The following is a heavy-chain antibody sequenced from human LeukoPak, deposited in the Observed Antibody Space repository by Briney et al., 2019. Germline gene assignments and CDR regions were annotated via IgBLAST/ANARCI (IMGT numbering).Heavy chain of an antibody. CDR3: ARVVESQLAGFDY. CDR2: IYSGGST. CDR1: GFTVSSNY. Sequence: PGGSLRLSCAASGFTVSSNYMSWVRQAPGKGLEWVSVIYSGGSTYYADSVKGRFTISRDNSKNTLYLQMNSLRAEDTAVYYCARVVESQLAGFDYWGQGTLVTVSS. V-gene: IGHV3-53*01. D-gene: IGHD1-1*01. J-gene: IGHJ4*02.